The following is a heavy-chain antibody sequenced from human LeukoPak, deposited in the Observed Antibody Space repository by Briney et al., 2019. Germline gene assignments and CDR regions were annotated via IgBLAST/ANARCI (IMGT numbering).Heavy chain of an antibody. CDR2: IIPIFGTA. J-gene: IGHJ5*02. V-gene: IGHV1-69*06. D-gene: IGHD4-17*01. Sequence: SVKVSCKASGGTFSSYAISWVRQAPGQGLEWMGGIIPIFGTANYAQKFQGRVTITADKSTSTAYMELSSLRSEDMAVYYCARGPLMTTVTNRWFDPWGQGTLVTVSS. CDR1: GGTFSSYA. CDR3: ARGPLMTTVTNRWFDP.